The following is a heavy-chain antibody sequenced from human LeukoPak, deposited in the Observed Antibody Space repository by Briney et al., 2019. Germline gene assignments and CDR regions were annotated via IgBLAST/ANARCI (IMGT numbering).Heavy chain of an antibody. V-gene: IGHV1-69*04. D-gene: IGHD3-16*02. CDR3: ASAQGGSYRNAFDI. J-gene: IGHJ3*02. CDR1: GGTFSSYA. Sequence: SVKVSCKASGGTFSSYAITWVRQAPGQGLEWMGRIIPILGIANYAQKFQGRVTITADKSTSTAYMELSSLRSEDTAVYYCASAQGGSYRNAFDIWGQGTMVTVSS. CDR2: IIPILGIA.